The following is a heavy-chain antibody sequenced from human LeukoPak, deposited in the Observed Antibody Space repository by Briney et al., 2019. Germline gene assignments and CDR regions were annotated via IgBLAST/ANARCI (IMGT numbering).Heavy chain of an antibody. J-gene: IGHJ4*02. D-gene: IGHD3-10*01. CDR1: GASISSGSYY. Sequence: PSETLSLTCTVSGASISSGSYYWNWIRQPAGKGLEWIGRIFASGSTNYNPSLKSRVTISVDTSKNQFSLKLSSVTAADTAVYYCASGTYYYGSGTLWGQGTLVTVSS. CDR3: ASGTYYYGSGTL. CDR2: IFASGST. V-gene: IGHV4-61*02.